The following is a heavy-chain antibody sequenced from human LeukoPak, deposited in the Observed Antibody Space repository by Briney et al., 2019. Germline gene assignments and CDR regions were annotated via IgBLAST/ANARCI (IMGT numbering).Heavy chain of an antibody. CDR2: IYTSGST. CDR1: GGSISSGSYY. J-gene: IGHJ4*02. Sequence: PSQTLSLTCTVSGGSISSGSYYWSWIRQPAGKGLEWIGRIYTSGSTNYNPSLKSRVTISVDTSKNQFSLKLSSVTAADTAVYYCARARYNWNRIDYWGQGTLVTVSS. CDR3: ARARYNWNRIDY. V-gene: IGHV4-61*02. D-gene: IGHD1-20*01.